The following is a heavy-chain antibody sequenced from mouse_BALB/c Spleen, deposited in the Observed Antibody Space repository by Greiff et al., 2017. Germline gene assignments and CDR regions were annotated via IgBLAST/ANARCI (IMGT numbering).Heavy chain of an antibody. D-gene: IGHD1-1*02. J-gene: IGHJ4*01. Sequence: EVQLVESGGGLVQPGGSLRLSCATSGFTFTDYYMSWVRQPPGKALEWLGFIRNKANGYTTEYSASVKGRFTISRDNSQSILYLQMNTLRAEDSATYYCAREIYRWGAMDYWGQGTSVTVSS. CDR3: AREIYRWGAMDY. V-gene: IGHV7-3*02. CDR1: GFTFTDYY. CDR2: IRNKANGYTT.